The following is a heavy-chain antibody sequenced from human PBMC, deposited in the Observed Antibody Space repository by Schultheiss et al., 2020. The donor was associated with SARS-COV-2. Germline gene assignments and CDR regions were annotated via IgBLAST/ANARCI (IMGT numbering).Heavy chain of an antibody. V-gene: IGHV4-61*01. Sequence: SETLSLTCTVSGGSISSDSYYWGWIRQPPGKGLEWIGYIYYSGSSNYNPSLKSRVTISRDTSKNQFSLKLSSVTAADTAVYYCARVYGVGASTDWYFDLWGPGTLVTVSS. CDR3: ARVYGVGASTDWYFDL. D-gene: IGHD1-26*01. J-gene: IGHJ2*01. CDR2: IYYSGSS. CDR1: GGSISSDSYY.